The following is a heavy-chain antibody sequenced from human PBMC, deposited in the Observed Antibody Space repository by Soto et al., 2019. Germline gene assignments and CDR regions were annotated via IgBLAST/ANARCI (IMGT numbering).Heavy chain of an antibody. CDR2: ISHDGSST. D-gene: IGHD6-19*01. J-gene: IGHJ3*02. CDR1: GFPFSDLW. CDR3: TSLSVAVDYFAFDI. V-gene: IGHV3-74*01. Sequence: DVQLVESGGGLIQPGGSLRLSCTASGFPFSDLWMHWVRQAPGKGLEWVSRISHDGSSTSHADSVRGRFSISRDNAKNTVYLQMNSLRAEDTAVYYCTSLSVAVDYFAFDIWGQGTVVTVS.